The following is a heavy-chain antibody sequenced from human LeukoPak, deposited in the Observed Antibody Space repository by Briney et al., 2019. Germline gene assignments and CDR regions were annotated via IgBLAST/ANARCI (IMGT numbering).Heavy chain of an antibody. CDR1: GGSISSSSYY. D-gene: IGHD6-13*01. V-gene: IGHV4-39*07. CDR2: IYYSGST. J-gene: IGHJ4*02. CDR3: ARGIAAAGKLDY. Sequence: SETLSLTCTVSGGSISSSSYYWGWIRQPPGKGLEWIGSIYYSGSTYYNPSLKSRVTISVDTSKNQFSLKLSSVTAADTAVYYCARGIAAAGKLDYWGQGTLVTVSS.